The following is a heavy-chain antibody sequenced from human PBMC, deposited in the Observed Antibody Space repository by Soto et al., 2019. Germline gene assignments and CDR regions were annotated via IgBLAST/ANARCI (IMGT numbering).Heavy chain of an antibody. V-gene: IGHV4-31*03. J-gene: IGHJ6*02. CDR2: IYHSGST. CDR1: GGSISSGGYY. Sequence: SETLSLTCTVSGGSISSGGYYWSWIRQHPGKGLEWIGYIYHSGSTNYNPSLKSRVTISVDKSKNQFSLKLSSVTAADTAVYYCASLGVVPYYYYGMDVWGQGTTVTVSS. CDR3: ASLGVVPYYYYGMDV. D-gene: IGHD3-3*01.